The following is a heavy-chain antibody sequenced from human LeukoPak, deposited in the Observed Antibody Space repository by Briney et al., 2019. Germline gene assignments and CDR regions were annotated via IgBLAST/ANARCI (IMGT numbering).Heavy chain of an antibody. CDR3: ALSRRGGINGWYHTLDF. CDR1: GGSISSHY. D-gene: IGHD6-19*01. Sequence: SETLSLSCTVSGGSISSHYWNWIRQPPGKGLEWIGYVFYSGSTYSNPSLKSRVTMSVDTSKNQFSLRLNSVTAADTAVYYCALSRRGGINGWYHTLDFWGQGILVTVSS. CDR2: VFYSGST. J-gene: IGHJ4*02. V-gene: IGHV4-59*03.